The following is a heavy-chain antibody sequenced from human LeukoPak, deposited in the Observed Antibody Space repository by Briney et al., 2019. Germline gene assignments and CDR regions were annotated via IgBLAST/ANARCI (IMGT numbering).Heavy chain of an antibody. CDR3: ARVARQLWPDN. D-gene: IGHD5-18*01. Sequence: GASVKVSCKASGGTFSSYAISWVRQAPGQGLEWMGGIIPIFGTANYAQKFQGRVTITADESTSTAYMELRSLRSDDTAVYYCARVARQLWPDNWGQGTLVTVSS. CDR2: IIPIFGTA. CDR1: GGTFSSYA. J-gene: IGHJ4*02. V-gene: IGHV1-69*13.